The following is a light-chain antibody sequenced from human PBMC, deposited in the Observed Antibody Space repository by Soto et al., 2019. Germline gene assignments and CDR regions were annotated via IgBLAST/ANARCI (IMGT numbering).Light chain of an antibody. CDR1: QSVSSSY. CDR3: QRYGSSFT. CDR2: GAS. V-gene: IGKV3-20*01. Sequence: EIVLTQSPGTLSLSPGERATLSCRASQSVSSSYLAWYQQKPGQAHRLLIYGASSRGTGIPDRFSGSGSGTDFTLTSSRLEPEDFAVYYCQRYGSSFTFGPGTKVDIK. J-gene: IGKJ3*01.